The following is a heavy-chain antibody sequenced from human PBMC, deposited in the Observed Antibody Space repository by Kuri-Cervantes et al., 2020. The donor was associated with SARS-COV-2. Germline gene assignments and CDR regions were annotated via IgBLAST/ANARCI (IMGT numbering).Heavy chain of an antibody. Sequence: GESLKISCATSGFTFSSYGMHWVRQAPGKGLEWLAFIWFDGSQTYYSDSVKGRFTISRDNSNNTLYLQMNSLRVEDTAMYYSARRESGSYFGFLDSWGQGILVTVSS. J-gene: IGHJ4*02. CDR3: ARRESGSYFGFLDS. D-gene: IGHD1-26*01. CDR1: GFTFSSYG. CDR2: IWFDGSQT. V-gene: IGHV3-33*08.